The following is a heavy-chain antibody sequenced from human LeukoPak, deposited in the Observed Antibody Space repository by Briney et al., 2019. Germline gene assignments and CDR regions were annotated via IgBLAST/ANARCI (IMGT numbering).Heavy chain of an antibody. Sequence: GGSLRLSCVGSGFTFSTYWMHWVRQAPGRGLVWVSGINTDGSTTSYADSVKGRFTISRDNAKNTLYLQMSSLRAEDTAVYYCAKETGYDVDLDHWGQGAPVTVSS. CDR2: INTDGSTT. D-gene: IGHD5-12*01. J-gene: IGHJ4*02. CDR1: GFTFSTYW. CDR3: AKETGYDVDLDH. V-gene: IGHV3-74*01.